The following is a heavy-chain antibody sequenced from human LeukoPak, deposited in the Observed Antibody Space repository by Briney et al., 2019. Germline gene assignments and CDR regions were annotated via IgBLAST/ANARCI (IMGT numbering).Heavy chain of an antibody. Sequence: SETLSLTCTVSGGSISSSSYYWGWLRQPPGKGLEWIGSIYYSGSTYYNPSLKSRVTISVDTSKNQFSLKLSSVTAADTAVYYCARVPNYGSGSGFDPWGQGTLVTVSS. V-gene: IGHV4-39*01. CDR3: ARVPNYGSGSGFDP. D-gene: IGHD3-10*01. J-gene: IGHJ5*02. CDR2: IYYSGST. CDR1: GGSISSSSYY.